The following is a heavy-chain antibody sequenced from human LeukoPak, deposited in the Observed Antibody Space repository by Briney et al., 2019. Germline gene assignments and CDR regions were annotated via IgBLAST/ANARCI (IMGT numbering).Heavy chain of an antibody. J-gene: IGHJ5*02. CDR3: ARSKLGEVAAKFDT. V-gene: IGHV1-2*04. Sequence: GASVKVSYKASGYAFSGYYIHWVRQAPGQGPEWMGWISPNNGGTNYAQKFQGWVTMTRDTSISTAYMELSRLTSNVTAVYYCARSKLGEVAAKFDTWGQGTLVTVSS. CDR1: GYAFSGYY. CDR2: ISPNNGGT. D-gene: IGHD3-16*01.